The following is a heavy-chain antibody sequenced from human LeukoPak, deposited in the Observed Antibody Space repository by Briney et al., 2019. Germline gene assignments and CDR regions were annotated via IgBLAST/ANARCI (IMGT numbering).Heavy chain of an antibody. CDR1: GDSVSSNSAA. V-gene: IGHV6-1*01. Sequence: SQTLSLICVISGDSVSSNSAAWDWIRQSPSRGLEWLGRTYYRSKWYNDYAASVKGRITINPDTSKNQLSLQLNSVTPEDTAVYYCARDGPGLGILDYWGQGTLVTVSS. CDR2: TYYRSKWYN. CDR3: ARDGPGLGILDY. D-gene: IGHD3-10*01. J-gene: IGHJ4*02.